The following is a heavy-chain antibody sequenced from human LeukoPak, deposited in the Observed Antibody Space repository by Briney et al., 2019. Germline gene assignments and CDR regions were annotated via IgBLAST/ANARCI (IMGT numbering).Heavy chain of an antibody. D-gene: IGHD4-17*01. J-gene: IGHJ5*02. CDR1: GYSFASYW. V-gene: IGHV5-51*01. CDR2: IYPGDSDT. Sequence: GESLKISCKGSGYSFASYWIAWVRQMPGKGLEWMGIIYPGDSDTRYSPSFQGQVTISADKSISTAYLQWSSLKASDTAMYYCARQIDYGDYESYNWFDPWGQGTLVTVSS. CDR3: ARQIDYGDYESYNWFDP.